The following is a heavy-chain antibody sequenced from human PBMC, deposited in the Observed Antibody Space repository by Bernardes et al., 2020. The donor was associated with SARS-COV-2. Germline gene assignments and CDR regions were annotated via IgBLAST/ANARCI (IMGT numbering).Heavy chain of an antibody. CDR1: GYSFTSYW. CDR2: IYPGDSDT. Sequence: GESLKISCKGSGYSFTSYWIGWVRQMPGKGLEWMGIIYPGDSDTTYSPSFQGQVTISADKSISTAYLQWSSLKASDTAMYYCVRDRFIEIGPAAGCFEYWGQGNLVTVSS. CDR3: VRDRFIEIGPAAGCFEY. V-gene: IGHV5-51*01. J-gene: IGHJ4*02. D-gene: IGHD2-2*01.